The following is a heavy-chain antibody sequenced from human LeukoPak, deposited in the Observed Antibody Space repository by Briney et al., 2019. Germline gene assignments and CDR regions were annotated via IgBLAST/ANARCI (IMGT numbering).Heavy chain of an antibody. CDR2: INTNTGNP. D-gene: IGHD4-17*01. CDR3: ARSSDYGDQNDAFDI. CDR1: GYTFTSYA. J-gene: IGHJ3*02. V-gene: IGHV7-4-1*02. Sequence: GASVKVSCKASGYTFTSYAMNWARQAPGQGLEWMGWINTNTGNPTYAQGFTGRFVFSLDTSISTAYLQISSLKAEDTAVYYCARSSDYGDQNDAFDIWGQGTMVTVSS.